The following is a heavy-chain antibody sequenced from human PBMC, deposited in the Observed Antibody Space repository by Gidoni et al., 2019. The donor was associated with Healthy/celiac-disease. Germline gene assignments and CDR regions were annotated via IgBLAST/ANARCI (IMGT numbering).Heavy chain of an antibody. CDR1: GFSLSTSRIC. Sequence: VTLKASGPVLVKPTETLTLTCTVPGFSLSTSRICVSWIRQPPGKALEWLAHIFSNDEKAYSTSLKSRLTISKDTSKSQVVLTMTNMDPVDTATYYCARFLPASMIVVAEGDFDIWGQGTMVTVSS. V-gene: IGHV2-26*01. D-gene: IGHD3-22*01. J-gene: IGHJ3*02. CDR2: IFSNDEK. CDR3: ARFLPASMIVVAEGDFDI.